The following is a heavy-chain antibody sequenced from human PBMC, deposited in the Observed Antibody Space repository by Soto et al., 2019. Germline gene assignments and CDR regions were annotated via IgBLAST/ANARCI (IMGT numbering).Heavy chain of an antibody. V-gene: IGHV3-23*01. CDR2: ISGSGGST. J-gene: IGHJ4*02. CDR1: GFTFSSYA. Sequence: EVQLLESGGGLVQPGGSLRLSCAASGFTFSSYAMSWVRQAPGKGLEWVSAISGSGGSTYYADSVKGRFTISRDNSKNTLYLQMNSLRAEDTAVYYCAIFPHPSQRGYSYGKTFDYWGQGTLVTVSS. CDR3: AIFPHPSQRGYSYGKTFDY. D-gene: IGHD5-18*01.